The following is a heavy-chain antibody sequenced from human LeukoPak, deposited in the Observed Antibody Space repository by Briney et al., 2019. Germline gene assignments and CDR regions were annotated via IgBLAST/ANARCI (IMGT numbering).Heavy chain of an antibody. CDR3: ARAPMVRGVIITYNWFDP. CDR2: INHSGST. CDR1: GGSFSGYY. J-gene: IGHJ5*02. V-gene: IGHV4-34*01. Sequence: SETLSLTCAVYGGSFSGYYWSWIRQPPGKGLEWIGEINHSGSTNYNPSLKSRVTISVDTSKNQFSLKLTSVTAADTAVYYCARAPMVRGVIITYNWFDPWGQGTLVTVSS. D-gene: IGHD3-10*01.